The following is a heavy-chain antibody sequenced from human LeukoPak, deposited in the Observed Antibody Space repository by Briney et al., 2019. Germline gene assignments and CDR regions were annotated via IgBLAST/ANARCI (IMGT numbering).Heavy chain of an antibody. CDR2: ISISGSKT. CDR1: GFDFSSHA. CDR3: AKNENDILTGYYIFYYFDY. J-gene: IGHJ4*02. Sequence: GGSLRLSCAASGFDFSSHAMTWVRQAPGKGLEWVSAISISGSKTYYADSVKGRFTISRDNAKNSVYLQMNSLRAEDTAVYYCAKNENDILTGYYIFYYFDYWGQGTLVTVSS. V-gene: IGHV3-21*01. D-gene: IGHD3-9*01.